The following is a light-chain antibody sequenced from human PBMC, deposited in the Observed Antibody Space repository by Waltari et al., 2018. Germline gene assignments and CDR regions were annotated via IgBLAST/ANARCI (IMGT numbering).Light chain of an antibody. Sequence: SYELTQPSSVSVSPGQTARITCSGDVLAKKNPRWFQQKPGQAPVLVIYKDSERPSGIPERFSGSSSGTTVTLTISGAQVEDEADYYCYSAADNNLGVFGGGTKLTVL. CDR3: YSAADNNLGV. V-gene: IGLV3-27*01. CDR2: KDS. CDR1: VLAKKN. J-gene: IGLJ2*01.